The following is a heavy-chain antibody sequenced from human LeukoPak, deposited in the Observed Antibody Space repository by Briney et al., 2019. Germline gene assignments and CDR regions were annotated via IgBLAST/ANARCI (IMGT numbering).Heavy chain of an antibody. V-gene: IGHV4-34*01. J-gene: IGHJ4*02. CDR3: ARKFGVVNPSPFDY. CDR1: GGSFSGYY. CDR2: INHSGST. D-gene: IGHD3-3*01. Sequence: SETLSLTCAVYGGSFSGYYWSWIRQPPGKGLEWIGEINHSGSTNYNPSLKSRVTISVDTSKNQFSLKLSSVTAADTAVYYCARKFGVVNPSPFDYWGQGTLVTVSS.